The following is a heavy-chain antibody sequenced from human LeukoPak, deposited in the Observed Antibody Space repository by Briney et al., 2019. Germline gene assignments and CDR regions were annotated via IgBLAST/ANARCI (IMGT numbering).Heavy chain of an antibody. V-gene: IGHV4-59*01. Sequence: SETLSLTCTVSGGSISSYYWSWIRQPPGKGLEWIGYIWNSGSTKYNPSLKSRVTISVDTSKNQSSLKLSSVTAADTAVYYCAREAAYYNSGSRPIDSWGQGTLVTVSS. CDR3: AREAAYYNSGSRPIDS. J-gene: IGHJ4*02. CDR2: IWNSGST. D-gene: IGHD3-10*01. CDR1: GGSISSYY.